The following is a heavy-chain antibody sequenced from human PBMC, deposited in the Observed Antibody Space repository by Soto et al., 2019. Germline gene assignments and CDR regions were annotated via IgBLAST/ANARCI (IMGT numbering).Heavy chain of an antibody. V-gene: IGHV1-18*01. Sequence: GASVKVSCKASGYTFTSYAMNWVRQAPGQGLEWMGWISAYNGNTNYAQKLQGRVTMTTDTSTSTAYMELRSLRSDDTAVYYCARKLSYVDTAMDTDYWGQGTLVTVSS. D-gene: IGHD5-18*01. CDR1: GYTFTSYA. J-gene: IGHJ4*02. CDR2: ISAYNGNT. CDR3: ARKLSYVDTAMDTDY.